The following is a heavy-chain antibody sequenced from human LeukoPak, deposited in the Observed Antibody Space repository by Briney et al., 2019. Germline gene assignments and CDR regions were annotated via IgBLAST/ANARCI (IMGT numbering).Heavy chain of an antibody. CDR1: GDSISSSNW. Sequence: SGTLSLTCAVSGDSISSSNWWSWVRQPPGKGLEWIGSIYYSGSTYYNPSLKSRVTISVDTSKSQFSLKLTSVTAADTAVYYCARDWSGPYYFDHWGQGILVTVSS. J-gene: IGHJ4*01. V-gene: IGHV4-4*02. CDR3: ARDWSGPYYFDH. CDR2: IYYSGST. D-gene: IGHD3-3*01.